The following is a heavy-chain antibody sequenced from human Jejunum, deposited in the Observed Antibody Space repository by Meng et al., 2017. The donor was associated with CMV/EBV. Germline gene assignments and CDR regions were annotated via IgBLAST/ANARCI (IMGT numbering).Heavy chain of an antibody. J-gene: IGHJ6*02. CDR2: TYYSGST. D-gene: IGHD3-10*01. CDR1: GGSMNDFY. V-gene: IGHV4-59*01. CDR3: ARDTFDRRNGMDV. Sequence: VSGGSMNDFYWGWIRQSPGKGLEWIGYTYYSGSTHYNPSLKSRVTISIDTSRKHFSLRLSSVTAADTAVYYCARDTFDRRNGMDVWGQGTAVTVSS.